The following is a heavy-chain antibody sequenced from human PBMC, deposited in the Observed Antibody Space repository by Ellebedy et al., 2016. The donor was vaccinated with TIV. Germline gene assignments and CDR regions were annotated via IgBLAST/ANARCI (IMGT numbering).Heavy chain of an antibody. CDR3: ARDLGSLAVAGTFDY. CDR1: GYTFTSYY. CDR2: INPNSSGT. Sequence: ASVKVSXXASGYTFTSYYMHWVRQAPGQGLEWMGWINPNSSGTNYAQKFQGRVTMTRDTSISTAYMELSRLRSDDTAVYYCARDLGSLAVAGTFDYWGQGTLVTVSS. D-gene: IGHD6-19*01. J-gene: IGHJ4*02. V-gene: IGHV1-2*02.